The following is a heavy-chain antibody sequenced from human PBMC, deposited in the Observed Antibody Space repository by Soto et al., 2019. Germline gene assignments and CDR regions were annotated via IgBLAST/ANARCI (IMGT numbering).Heavy chain of an antibody. CDR2: IFSNDER. J-gene: IGHJ6*02. D-gene: IGHD2-2*01. Sequence: YGPPLVNPTETLTLTCTVSGFSLSNARMGVNWIRQPPGKALEWLAHIFSNDERSYNPSLKSRLTISKDTSKSQVVLTMTNLDPVDTGTYYCGRIGRVEAAPNYDHSYGMDVWGQGT. CDR3: GRIGRVEAAPNYDHSYGMDV. V-gene: IGHV2-26*01. CDR1: GFSLSNARMG.